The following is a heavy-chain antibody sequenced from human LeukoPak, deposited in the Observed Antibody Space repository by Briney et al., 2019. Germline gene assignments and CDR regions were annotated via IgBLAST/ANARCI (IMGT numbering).Heavy chain of an antibody. CDR1: GGTFSSYA. Sequence: ASVKVSCKASGGTFSSYAISWVRQAPGQGLEWMGGIIPIFGTANYAQKFQGRVTITADESTSTAYMELSSPRSEDTAVYYCARVNDFWSVNWFDPWGQGTLVTVSS. CDR2: IIPIFGTA. CDR3: ARVNDFWSVNWFDP. V-gene: IGHV1-69*01. J-gene: IGHJ5*02. D-gene: IGHD3-3*01.